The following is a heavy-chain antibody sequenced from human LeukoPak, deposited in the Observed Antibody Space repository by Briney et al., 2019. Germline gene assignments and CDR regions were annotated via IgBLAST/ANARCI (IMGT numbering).Heavy chain of an antibody. D-gene: IGHD3-10*01. Sequence: SETLSLTCAVYGGSFSGYYRSWIRQPPGKGLEWIGEINHSGSTNYNPSLKSRVTISVDTSKNQFSLKLSSVTAADTAVYYCARYGSGSYYRLGMDVWGQGTTVTVSS. V-gene: IGHV4-34*01. J-gene: IGHJ6*02. CDR1: GGSFSGYY. CDR2: INHSGST. CDR3: ARYGSGSYYRLGMDV.